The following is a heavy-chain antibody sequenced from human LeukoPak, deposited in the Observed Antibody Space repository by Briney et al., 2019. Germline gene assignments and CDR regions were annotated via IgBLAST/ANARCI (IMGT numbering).Heavy chain of an antibody. Sequence: PPQTLSLTCTVSGGSISSGSYYWSWIRQPAGKGLEWIGRIYTSGSTNYNPSLKSRVTISVDTSKNQFSLKLTSVTAADTAVYYCSFGDYYYMDVWGKGTTVTVSS. V-gene: IGHV4-61*02. CDR1: GGSISSGSYY. CDR2: IYTSGST. CDR3: SFGDYYYMDV. D-gene: IGHD3-10*01. J-gene: IGHJ6*03.